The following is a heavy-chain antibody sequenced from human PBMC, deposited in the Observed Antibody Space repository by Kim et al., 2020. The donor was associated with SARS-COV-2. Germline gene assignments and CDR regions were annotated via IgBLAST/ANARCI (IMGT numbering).Heavy chain of an antibody. V-gene: IGHV3-53*04. CDR1: GFTVSGNY. Sequence: GGSLRLSCAASGFTVSGNYMSWVRQAPGKGLEWVSVIYTGGSTYYADSVKGRFTISRHNAENTLYLQRNSLRAEDTAVYYCARAWGYSGSYYYYYAMDVWGQGTTVTVSS. D-gene: IGHD1-26*01. CDR2: IYTGGST. J-gene: IGHJ6*02. CDR3: ARAWGYSGSYYYYYAMDV.